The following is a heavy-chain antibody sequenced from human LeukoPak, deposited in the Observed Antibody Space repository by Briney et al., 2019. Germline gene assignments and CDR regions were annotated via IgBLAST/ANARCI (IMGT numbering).Heavy chain of an antibody. J-gene: IGHJ4*02. Sequence: SETLSLTCTVSGGSINSSSYSWGWIRQPPGKGLECIETISYSGSSYYNPSLKSRVTISIDTSKNQFSLKLTSVTAADTAVYYCASGAAAGTFPRPAALDYWGQGTLVTVSS. CDR2: ISYSGSS. D-gene: IGHD6-13*01. CDR3: ASGAAAGTFPRPAALDY. V-gene: IGHV4-39*07. CDR1: GGSINSSSYS.